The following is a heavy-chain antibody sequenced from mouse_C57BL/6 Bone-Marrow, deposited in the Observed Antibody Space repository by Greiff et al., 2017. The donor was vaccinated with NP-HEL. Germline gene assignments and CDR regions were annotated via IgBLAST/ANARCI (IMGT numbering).Heavy chain of an antibody. D-gene: IGHD4-1*02. J-gene: IGHJ4*01. CDR2: INHSSGYT. CDR3: ARYSASTGTRAMDY. V-gene: IGHV1-7*01. Sequence: VQVVESGAELAKPGASVKLSCKASGYTFTSYWMHWVNQRPGQGLEWIGYINHSSGYTKYNQKFKDKATLTADKSSSTAYMQLSSLTYEYSSVYYSARYSASTGTRAMDYWVQGTSVTVSS. CDR1: GYTFTSYW.